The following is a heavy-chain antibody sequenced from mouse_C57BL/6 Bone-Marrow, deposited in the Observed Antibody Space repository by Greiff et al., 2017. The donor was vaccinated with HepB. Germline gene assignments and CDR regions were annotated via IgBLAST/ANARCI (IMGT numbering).Heavy chain of an antibody. J-gene: IGHJ3*01. D-gene: IGHD1-1*01. V-gene: IGHV14-4*01. CDR3: TTTVVAKGFAY. Sequence: VQLQQSGAELVRPGASVKLSCTASGFNTKDDYMHWVKQRPEQGLEWIGWIDPENGDTESASKFQGKATITADTSSNTAYLQLSSLTSEDTAVYYCTTTVVAKGFAYWGQGTLVTVSA. CDR2: IDPENGDT. CDR1: GFNTKDDY.